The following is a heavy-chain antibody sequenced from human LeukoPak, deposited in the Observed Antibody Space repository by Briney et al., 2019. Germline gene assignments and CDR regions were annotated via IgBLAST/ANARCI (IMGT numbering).Heavy chain of an antibody. CDR1: GGSISSYY. D-gene: IGHD6-13*01. Sequence: SETLSLTSTVSGGSISSYYWSWIRQTPGKGLEWIGYIYYSGSTNYNPSLKSRVTISVDTSKNQYSLKLSSMTAADTAVYYCARARAAAGSYYYYYYMDVWGKGTTVTISS. CDR3: ARARAAAGSYYYYYYMDV. V-gene: IGHV4-59*01. CDR2: IYYSGST. J-gene: IGHJ6*03.